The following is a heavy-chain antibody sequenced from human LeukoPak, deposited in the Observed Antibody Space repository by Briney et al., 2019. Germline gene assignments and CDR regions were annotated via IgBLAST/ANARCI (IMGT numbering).Heavy chain of an antibody. CDR2: ISGSGGST. D-gene: IGHD3-10*01. CDR3: AKDLGYYGSGRPDY. CDR1: GFTFSSYA. J-gene: IGHJ4*02. Sequence: GGSLRLSRAASGFTFSSYAMSWVRQAPGKGLEWVSAISGSGGSTYYADSVKGRFTISRDNSKNTLYLQMNSLRAEDTAVYYCAKDLGYYGSGRPDYWGQGTLVTVSS. V-gene: IGHV3-23*01.